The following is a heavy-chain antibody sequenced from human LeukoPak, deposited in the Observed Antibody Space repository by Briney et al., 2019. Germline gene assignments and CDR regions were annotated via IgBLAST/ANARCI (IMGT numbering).Heavy chain of an antibody. V-gene: IGHV4-34*01. CDR3: AREIGIAAAGSTYYYYYYGMDV. Sequence: SETLSLTCAVYGGSFSGYYWSWIRQPPGKGLEWIGEINHSGSTNYNPSLKSRVTISVDTSKNQFSLQLNSVTPEDTAVYYCAREIGIAAAGSTYYYYYYGMDVWGQGTTVTVSS. J-gene: IGHJ6*02. CDR2: INHSGST. CDR1: GGSFSGYY. D-gene: IGHD6-13*01.